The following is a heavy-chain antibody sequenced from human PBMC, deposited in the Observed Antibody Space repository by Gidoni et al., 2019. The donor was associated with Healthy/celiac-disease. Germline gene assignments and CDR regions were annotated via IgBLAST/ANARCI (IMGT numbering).Heavy chain of an antibody. CDR3: AREIIGITIFGVVTRYYFDY. Sequence: QVQLVQSGAEVKKPGSSVKVSCKASGGTFSSYAISWVRQAPGQGLEWMGGIIPIFGTANYAQKFQGRVTITADESTSRAYMELSSLRSEDTAVYYCAREIIGITIFGVVTRYYFDYWGQGTLVTVSS. CDR1: GGTFSSYA. J-gene: IGHJ4*02. V-gene: IGHV1-69*12. D-gene: IGHD3-3*01. CDR2: IIPIFGTA.